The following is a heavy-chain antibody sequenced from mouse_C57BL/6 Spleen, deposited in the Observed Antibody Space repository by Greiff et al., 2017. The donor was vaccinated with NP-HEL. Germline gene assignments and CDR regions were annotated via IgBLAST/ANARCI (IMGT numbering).Heavy chain of an antibody. CDR2: IDPETGGT. CDR1: GYTFTDYE. Sequence: VQLQESGAELVRPGASVTLSCKASGYTFTDYEMHWVKQTPVHGLEWIGAIDPETGGTAYNQKFKGKAILTADKSSSTAYMELRSLTSEDSAVYYCTRWGPLLRFDYWGQGTTLTVSS. J-gene: IGHJ2*01. D-gene: IGHD1-1*01. CDR3: TRWGPLLRFDY. V-gene: IGHV1-15*01.